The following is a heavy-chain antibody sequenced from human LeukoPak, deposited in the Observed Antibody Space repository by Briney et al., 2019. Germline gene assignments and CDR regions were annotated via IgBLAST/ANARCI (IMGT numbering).Heavy chain of an antibody. V-gene: IGHV3-23*01. CDR3: AKVWSKYYDSSDTDH. Sequence: GGSLLHTCVASGFTFSDYDMNWVRQAPMKGLEWISAIRGNGDTTYYADSVKGRFAISRDNSKNTLYLQMNSLRAEDTAVYYCAKVWSKYYDSSDTDHRGQGTLVTVSS. CDR2: IRGNGDTT. D-gene: IGHD3-22*01. CDR1: GFTFSDYD. J-gene: IGHJ4*02.